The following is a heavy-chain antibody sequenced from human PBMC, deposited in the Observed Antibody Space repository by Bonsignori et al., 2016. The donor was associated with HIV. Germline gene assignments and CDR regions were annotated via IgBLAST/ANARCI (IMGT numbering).Heavy chain of an antibody. CDR2: INDRGST. V-gene: IGHV4-34*01. CDR1: GGSFSGFY. J-gene: IGHJ5*02. D-gene: IGHD6-13*01. Sequence: SETLSLTCAVSGGSFSGFYWSWIRQPPGKGLEWIGEINDRGSTEYNPSLKSRVTISVDTSKSHFSLKLSSVTAADTAVYYCARGGAYSSSWNYVGFNWFDPWGQGTLVTVSS. CDR3: ARGGAYSSSWNYVGFNWFDP.